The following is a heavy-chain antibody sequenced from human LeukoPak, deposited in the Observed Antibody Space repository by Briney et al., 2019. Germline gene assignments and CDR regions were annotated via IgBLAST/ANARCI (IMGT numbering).Heavy chain of an antibody. D-gene: IGHD2/OR15-2a*01. CDR2: ISWNSDKI. CDR1: GFTFDDYA. Sequence: GGSLRLSCAASGFTFDDYAMHWVRHAPGKGLEWVSGISWNSDKIVYADSVKGRFTISRDNAKNSLYLQKNSLRPEDTALYYCAKGGIHRGYYFYYMDVWGKGTTVTISS. J-gene: IGHJ6*03. CDR3: AKGGIHRGYYFYYMDV. V-gene: IGHV3-9*01.